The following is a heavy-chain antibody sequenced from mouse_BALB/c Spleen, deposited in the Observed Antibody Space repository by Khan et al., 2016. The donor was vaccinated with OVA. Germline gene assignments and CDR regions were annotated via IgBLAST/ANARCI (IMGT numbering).Heavy chain of an antibody. D-gene: IGHD2-3*01. V-gene: IGHV5-9-3*01. Sequence: EVEQVESGGGLVKPGGSLKLSCAASGFTFSRYAMSWVRQTPEKRLEWVATISSGGSYTYYPDSVKGRFTISRDNAKNTQYRQMSSLRYEETAMYYYARQGRIYDGTFDYWGQGTTLTVSS. CDR1: GFTFSRYA. CDR3: ARQGRIYDGTFDY. J-gene: IGHJ2*01. CDR2: ISSGGSYT.